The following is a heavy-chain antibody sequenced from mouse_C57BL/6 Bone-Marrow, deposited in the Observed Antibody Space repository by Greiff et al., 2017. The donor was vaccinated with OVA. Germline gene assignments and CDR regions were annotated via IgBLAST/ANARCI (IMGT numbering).Heavy chain of an antibody. CDR3: ARDWGPMDY. D-gene: IGHD3-3*01. CDR1: GFTFSDYY. V-gene: IGHV5-16*01. J-gene: IGHJ4*01. CDR2: INYDGSST. Sequence: DVKLVESEGGLVQPGSSMKLSCTASGFTFSDYYMAWVRQVPEKGLEWVANINYDGSSTYYLDSLKSRFIISRDNAKNILYLQMSSLKSEDTATYYCARDWGPMDYWGQGTSVTVSS.